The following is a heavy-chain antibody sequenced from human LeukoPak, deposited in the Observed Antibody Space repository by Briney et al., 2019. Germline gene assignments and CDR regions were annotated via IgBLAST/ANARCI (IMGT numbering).Heavy chain of an antibody. CDR1: GFTFSSYS. CDR3: AREVSGDFWSSYYPDY. CDR2: ISSSSSYI. J-gene: IGHJ4*02. D-gene: IGHD3-3*01. V-gene: IGHV3-21*01. Sequence: PGGSLRLSCAASGFTFSSYSMNWVRQAPGKGLEWVSSISSSSSYIYYADSVKGRFTISRDNAKNSLYLQMNSLRAEDTAVYYCAREVSGDFWSSYYPDYWGQGTLVTVSS.